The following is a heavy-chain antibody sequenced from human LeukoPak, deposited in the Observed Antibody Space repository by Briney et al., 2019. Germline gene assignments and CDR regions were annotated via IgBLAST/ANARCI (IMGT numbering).Heavy chain of an antibody. CDR1: GGSISSGGYS. V-gene: IGHV4-30-2*01. D-gene: IGHD4-17*01. J-gene: IGHJ4*02. Sequence: SETLSLTCAVSGGSISSGGYSWSWIRQPPGKGLEWIGYIYHSGSTYYNPSLKSRVTISVDRSKNQFSLKLSSVTAAGTAVYYCARRYGDYGEYYFDYWGQGTLVTVPS. CDR3: ARRYGDYGEYYFDY. CDR2: IYHSGST.